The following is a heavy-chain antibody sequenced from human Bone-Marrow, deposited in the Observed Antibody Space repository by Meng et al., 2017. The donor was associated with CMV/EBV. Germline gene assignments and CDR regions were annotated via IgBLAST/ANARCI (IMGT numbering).Heavy chain of an antibody. V-gene: IGHV3-53*01. CDR2: IYNDGMT. J-gene: IGHJ6*02. D-gene: IGHD6-6*01. Sequence: GSLRLSCAASGFTVSSSYMTWVRQAPGKGLEWVSVIYNDGMTSYADAVKGRFSISRDNSKNTLYLQMNSLRAEDTAVYYCARAGSSSLYYYYGMGVWGQGTTVTVAS. CDR1: GFTVSSSY. CDR3: ARAGSSSLYYYYGMGV.